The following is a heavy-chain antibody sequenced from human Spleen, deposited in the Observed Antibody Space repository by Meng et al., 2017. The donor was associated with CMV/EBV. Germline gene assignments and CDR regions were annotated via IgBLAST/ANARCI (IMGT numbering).Heavy chain of an antibody. J-gene: IGHJ3*02. CDR2: ITGSGGST. D-gene: IGHD3-10*01. Sequence: SGFSFSNYAMSWVRQAPGKGLKWVSTITGSGGSTSYADSVEGRFTISRDNSEKMVHLQMNSLRVEDTAVYYCAKEVFRGAFSAFDIWGQGTMVTVSS. CDR3: AKEVFRGAFSAFDI. CDR1: GFSFSNYA. V-gene: IGHV3-23*01.